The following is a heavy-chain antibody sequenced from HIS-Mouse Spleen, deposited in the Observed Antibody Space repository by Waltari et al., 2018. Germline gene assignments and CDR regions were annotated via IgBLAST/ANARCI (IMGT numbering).Heavy chain of an antibody. CDR3: ARVEREPASDYGDWYFDL. CDR2: IYYSGST. CDR1: GGSISSGGHY. D-gene: IGHD4-17*01. J-gene: IGHJ2*01. Sequence: QVQLQESGPGLVKPSQTLSLTCTVSGGSISSGGHYWSGARAHPGKGLEWIGYIYYSGSTYYNPSLKSRVTISVDTSKNQFSLKLSSVTAADTAVYYCARVEREPASDYGDWYFDLWGRGTLVTVSS. V-gene: IGHV4-31*03.